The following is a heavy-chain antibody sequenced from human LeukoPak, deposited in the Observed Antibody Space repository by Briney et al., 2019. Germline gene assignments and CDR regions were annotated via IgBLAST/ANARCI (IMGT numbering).Heavy chain of an antibody. CDR3: ARDLLGNSGSYLRHPNGPPFDY. J-gene: IGHJ4*02. Sequence: GGSLRLSCAASGFTFSSYWMHWVRHAPGKGLVWVSRINSDGSSTSYADSVKGRFTISREKAKNTLYLQMNSLRAEDTAVYYCARDLLGNSGSYLRHPNGPPFDYWGQGTLVTVSS. V-gene: IGHV3-74*01. CDR1: GFTFSSYW. D-gene: IGHD1-26*01. CDR2: INSDGSST.